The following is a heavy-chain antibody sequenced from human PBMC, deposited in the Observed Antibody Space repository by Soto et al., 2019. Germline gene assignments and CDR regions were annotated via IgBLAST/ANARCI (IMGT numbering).Heavy chain of an antibody. CDR3: ARDPVRGATRWSYYYYDGMDV. J-gene: IGHJ6*02. V-gene: IGHV1-69*12. CDR1: GGTFSSYA. D-gene: IGHD3-10*01. Sequence: QVQLVQSGAEVKKPGSSVKVSCKASGGTFSSYAISWVRQAPGQGLEWMGGIIPIFGTANYAQKFQVRVTITADESTSTAYMELSSLRSEDTAVYYCARDPVRGATRWSYYYYDGMDVWGHGTTVTVS. CDR2: IIPIFGTA.